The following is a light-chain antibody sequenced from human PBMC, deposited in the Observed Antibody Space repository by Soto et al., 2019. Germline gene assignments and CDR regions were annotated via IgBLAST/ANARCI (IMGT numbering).Light chain of an antibody. CDR1: SSDVGGYNY. J-gene: IGLJ1*01. V-gene: IGLV2-14*01. CDR3: SSYTSSSTYV. CDR2: DVG. Sequence: HSMLTQPASVSGSPGQSVTISCTGTSSDVGGYNYVSWYQQNPGKAPKLMIYDVGNRPSGVSNRFSGSKSGNTASLTISGLQAEDEADYYCSSYTSSSTYVFGTGTKVTVL.